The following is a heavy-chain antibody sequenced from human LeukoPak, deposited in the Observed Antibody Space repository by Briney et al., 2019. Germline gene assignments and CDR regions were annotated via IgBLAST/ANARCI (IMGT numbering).Heavy chain of an antibody. CDR3: AKDRRTTGIAAAGRICCWFDP. J-gene: IGHJ5*02. Sequence: GGSLRLSCAASGFTFNRYAMSWVRQAPGKGLEWVSTIGGSGDSTYYADSVKGRFTISRDNSKNTLYLQMNSLRAEDTAVYYCAKDRRTTGIAAAGRICCWFDPWGQGTLVTVSS. V-gene: IGHV3-23*01. D-gene: IGHD6-13*01. CDR2: IGGSGDST. CDR1: GFTFNRYA.